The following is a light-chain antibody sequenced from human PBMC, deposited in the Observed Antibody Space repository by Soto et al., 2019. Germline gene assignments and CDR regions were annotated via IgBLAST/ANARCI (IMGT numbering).Light chain of an antibody. CDR2: SNN. V-gene: IGLV1-44*01. J-gene: IGLJ2*01. Sequence: QPVLTQPPSASGTPGQRVTISCSGSSSNIGSNTVNWYQQLPGTAPKLLIYSNNQRPSGVPDRLSGSKSGTSASLAISGLQSEDEADYYCTAWDDSLNGLVFGGGTKLTVL. CDR1: SSNIGSNT. CDR3: TAWDDSLNGLV.